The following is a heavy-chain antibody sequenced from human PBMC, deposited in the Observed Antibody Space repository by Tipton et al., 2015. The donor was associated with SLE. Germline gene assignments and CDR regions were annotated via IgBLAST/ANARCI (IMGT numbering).Heavy chain of an antibody. CDR3: ARGWGSWPYYFDY. J-gene: IGHJ4*02. CDR2: IYTSGST. Sequence: TLSLTCTVSGGSISSGSYYWSWIRQPAGKGLEWIGRIYTSGSTNYNPFLKSRVTISVDTSKNQFSLKLSSVTAADTAVYYCARGWGSWPYYFDYWGQGTLVTVSS. CDR1: GGSISSGSYY. D-gene: IGHD6-13*01. V-gene: IGHV4-61*02.